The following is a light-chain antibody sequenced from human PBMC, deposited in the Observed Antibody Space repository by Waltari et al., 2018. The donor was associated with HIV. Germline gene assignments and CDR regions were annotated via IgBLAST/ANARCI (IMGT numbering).Light chain of an antibody. CDR2: DAF. J-gene: IGKJ4*01. CDR3: QQRSNWPPL. CDR1: QSVSSY. V-gene: IGKV3-11*01. Sequence: EIVLTQSPATLSLSPGERATLSCRASQSVSSYLAWYQQKPGQAPRLLIYDAFNRATGIPARFSGSGSGTDFTLTISSLEPEGFAVYYCQQRSNWPPLVGGGTKVEIK.